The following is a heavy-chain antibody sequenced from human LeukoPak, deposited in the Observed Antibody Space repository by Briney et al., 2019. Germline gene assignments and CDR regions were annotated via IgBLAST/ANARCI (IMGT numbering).Heavy chain of an antibody. Sequence: GASVKVSCKASGHTFTGYGIAWVRQAPGEGLELVGWIAAYNGLTNYAQNLQDRLTLTRDTSTTTAFMELRNLTSDDTAIYFCARSYGLEADYWGRGTLVTVSS. D-gene: IGHD3-16*02. CDR3: ARSYGLEADY. CDR1: GHTFTGYG. CDR2: IAAYNGLT. J-gene: IGHJ4*02. V-gene: IGHV1-18*01.